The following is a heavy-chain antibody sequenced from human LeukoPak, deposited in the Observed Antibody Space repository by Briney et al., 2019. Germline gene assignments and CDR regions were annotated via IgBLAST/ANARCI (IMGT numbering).Heavy chain of an antibody. CDR1: GFTDSHNY. J-gene: IGHJ5*02. V-gene: IGHV3-53*01. CDR3: IVFGDSNH. CDR2: THSSGGT. D-gene: IGHD4-17*01. Sequence: PGGSLRLSCAASGFTDSHNYMSWVRQAPGKGLEWVSATHSSGGTYYADSVKGRFTISRDTSKNTLYLQINSLSVEDTAVYYCIVFGDSNHWGQGTLVTVSS.